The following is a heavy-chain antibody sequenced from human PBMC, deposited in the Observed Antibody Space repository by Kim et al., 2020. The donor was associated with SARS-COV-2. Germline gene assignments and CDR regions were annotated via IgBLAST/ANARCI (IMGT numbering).Heavy chain of an antibody. J-gene: IGHJ4*02. CDR2: INAGNGNT. CDR1: GYTFTSYA. CDR3: ARVDGGICSSTSCFQYYFDY. D-gene: IGHD2-2*01. Sequence: ASVKVSCKASGYTFTSYAMHWVRQAPGQRLEWMGWINAGNGNTKYSQKFQGRVTITRDTSASTAYMELSSLRSEDTAVYYCARVDGGICSSTSCFQYYFDYWGQGTLVTVSS. V-gene: IGHV1-3*01.